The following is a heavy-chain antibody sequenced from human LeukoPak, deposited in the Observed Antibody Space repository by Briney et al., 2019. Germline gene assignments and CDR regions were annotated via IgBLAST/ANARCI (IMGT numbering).Heavy chain of an antibody. D-gene: IGHD3-22*01. CDR3: ARDRYYDRRIDAFDI. Sequence: SETLSLTCAVDGGSFSGYYWSWIRQPPGKGLEWIGEINHSGSTNYNPSLKSRVTISVDTSKNQFSLKLNSVTAADTAVYYCARDRYYDRRIDAFDIWGQGTMVTVSS. CDR1: GGSFSGYY. V-gene: IGHV4-34*01. J-gene: IGHJ3*02. CDR2: INHSGST.